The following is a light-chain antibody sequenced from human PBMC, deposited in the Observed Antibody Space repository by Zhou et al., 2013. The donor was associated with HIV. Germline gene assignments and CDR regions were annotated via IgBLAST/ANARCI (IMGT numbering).Light chain of an antibody. CDR3: QRTYNALTWT. Sequence: DIQMTQSPSSLSASVGDRVTITCQASQGISNSLNWYQQKPGKAPKVLISDASNLQTGVPSRFSGRGSGTDFTFTISSLQPEDIATYYGQRTYNALTWTFGQGTKVEIK. V-gene: IGKV1-33*01. CDR1: QGISNS. J-gene: IGKJ1*01. CDR2: DAS.